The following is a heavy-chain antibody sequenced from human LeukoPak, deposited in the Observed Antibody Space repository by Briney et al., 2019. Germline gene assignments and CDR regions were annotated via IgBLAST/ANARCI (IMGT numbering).Heavy chain of an antibody. CDR3: ARDIGIEDDTGWFDP. J-gene: IGHJ5*02. Sequence: GGSLRLSCAASGFTFSSYGMSWVRQAPGKGLEWVSAISGSSGSTIYYADSVKGRFTISRDNAKNSLYLQMNSLRVEDTAVYYCARDIGIEDDTGWFDPWGQGTLATVSS. CDR2: ISGSSGSTI. V-gene: IGHV3-48*04. D-gene: IGHD1-26*01. CDR1: GFTFSSYG.